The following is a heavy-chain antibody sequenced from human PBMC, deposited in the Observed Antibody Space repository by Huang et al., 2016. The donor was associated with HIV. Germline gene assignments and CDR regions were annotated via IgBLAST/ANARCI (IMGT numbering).Heavy chain of an antibody. Sequence: QLQLQESGPGLVKPSETLSLTCTVSGGSVSSTNYYWGWIRQPPGKGLAWIGTISYTGSTYYNPSLKGRVTISVDTSKNQVYLRVTSVTAADTALDYCARPPGAGILGGWFDPWGQGALVTVSS. CDR2: ISYTGST. V-gene: IGHV4-39*01. J-gene: IGHJ5*02. D-gene: IGHD3-10*01. CDR3: ARPPGAGILGGWFDP. CDR1: GGSVSSTNYY.